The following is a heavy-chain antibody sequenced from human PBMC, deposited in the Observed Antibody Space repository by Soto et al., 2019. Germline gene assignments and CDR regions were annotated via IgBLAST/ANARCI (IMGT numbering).Heavy chain of an antibody. Sequence: LTCTVSGGSISSYYWSWIRQPPGKGLEWIGYIYYSGSTNYNPSLKSRVTISVDTSKNQFSLKLSSVTAADTAVYYCARDVDTAMGNWFDPWGQGTLVTVS. CDR2: IYYSGST. J-gene: IGHJ5*02. V-gene: IGHV4-59*01. CDR1: GGSISSYY. D-gene: IGHD5-18*01. CDR3: ARDVDTAMGNWFDP.